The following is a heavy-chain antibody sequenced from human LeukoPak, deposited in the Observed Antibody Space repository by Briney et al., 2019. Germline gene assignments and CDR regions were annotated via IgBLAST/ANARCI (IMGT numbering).Heavy chain of an antibody. CDR1: GFTFSSYS. J-gene: IGHJ4*02. V-gene: IGHV3-30*18. Sequence: GGSLRLSCAASGFTFSSYSMNWVRQAPGKGLEWVAVISYDGSNKYYADSVKGRFTISRDNSKNTLYLQMNSLRGEDTAVHYCAKDLSSSGDYWGQGTLVTVSS. CDR2: ISYDGSNK. D-gene: IGHD6-6*01. CDR3: AKDLSSSGDY.